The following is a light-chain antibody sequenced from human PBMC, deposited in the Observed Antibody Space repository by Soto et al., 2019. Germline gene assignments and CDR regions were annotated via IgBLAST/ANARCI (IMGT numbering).Light chain of an antibody. CDR2: GAS. CDR1: QSVSSN. CDR3: QQYNNWPPVT. V-gene: IGKV3-15*01. J-gene: IGKJ5*01. Sequence: EIVMMQSPAPLSVSPGERVTLSCRASQSVSSNLAWYQQKSGQAPRLLIYGASTRATGIPARFSGSGSGTEFTLTISSLQSEDFAIYYCQQYNNWPPVTFGQGTRLEIK.